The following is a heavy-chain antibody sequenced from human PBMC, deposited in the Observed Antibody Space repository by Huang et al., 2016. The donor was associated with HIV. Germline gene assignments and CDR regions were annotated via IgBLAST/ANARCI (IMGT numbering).Heavy chain of an antibody. V-gene: IGHV3-30*02. CDR3: ATDLGGYSFDY. CDR2: IRFDGSNK. D-gene: IGHD2-21*02. J-gene: IGHJ4*02. Sequence: QEQLVESGGGVVQPGGSLRLSCATSGFSFRHYGMHWVRQATGKGREWVALIRFDGSNKHYADSAKGRFTISRDNSKKMVFLEMNSLRGDDTAFYYCATDLGGYSFDYWGQGALVSVSS. CDR1: GFSFRHYG.